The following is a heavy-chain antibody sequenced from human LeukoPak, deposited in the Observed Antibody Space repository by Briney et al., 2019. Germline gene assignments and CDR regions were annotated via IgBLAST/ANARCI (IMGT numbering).Heavy chain of an antibody. CDR2: IPYDESNK. CDR3: ARDVGSGSYPY. V-gene: IGHV3-30*12. Sequence: GGSLRLSCAASGFTFSSYGMHWVRQAPGKGLEWVTFIPYDESNKYYADSVKGRFTISRDNSKNTLYLQMNSLRAEDTAVYYCARDVGSGSYPYWGQGTLVTVSS. D-gene: IGHD3-10*01. J-gene: IGHJ4*02. CDR1: GFTFSSYG.